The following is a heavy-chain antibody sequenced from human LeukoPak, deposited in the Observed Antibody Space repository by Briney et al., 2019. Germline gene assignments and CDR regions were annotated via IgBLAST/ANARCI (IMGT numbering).Heavy chain of an antibody. CDR3: ARERVDFGDWSRYYHYGMDV. D-gene: IGHD4-17*01. CDR2: IIPILGIA. V-gene: IGHV1-69*04. J-gene: IGHJ6*02. CDR1: GGTFSSYA. Sequence: ASVKVSCKASGGTFSSYAISWVRQAPGQGLEWMGRIIPILGIANYAQKFQGRVTITADKSTSTAYMELSSLRSEDTAVYYCARERVDFGDWSRYYHYGMDVWGQGTTVTVTS.